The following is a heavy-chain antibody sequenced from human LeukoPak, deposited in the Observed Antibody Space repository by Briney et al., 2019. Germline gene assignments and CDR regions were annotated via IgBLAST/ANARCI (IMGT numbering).Heavy chain of an antibody. CDR2: INPNGGGT. CDR1: GYTFTSYY. J-gene: IGHJ4*02. D-gene: IGHD2-2*01. V-gene: IGHV1-2*02. Sequence: ASVKVSCKASGYTFTSYYMHWVRQAPGQGLEWMGWINPNGGGTNYAQKFQGRVTMTRDTSISTAYMELSRLRSDDTAVYYCARDSGVVVPAADFDYWGQGTLVTVSS. CDR3: ARDSGVVVPAADFDY.